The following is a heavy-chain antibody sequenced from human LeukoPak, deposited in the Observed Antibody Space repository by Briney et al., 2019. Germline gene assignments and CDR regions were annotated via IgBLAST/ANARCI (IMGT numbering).Heavy chain of an antibody. CDR1: GYTLTELS. V-gene: IGHV1-24*01. D-gene: IGHD1-26*01. CDR2: FDPEDGET. Sequence: ASVKVSCKVSGYTLTELSMHWVRQAPGKGLEWMGGFDPEDGETIYAQKFQGRVTMTEDTSTDTAYMELSSLRSEDTAVYYCATDNRRRSLAAFDIWGQGTMVTVSS. J-gene: IGHJ3*02. CDR3: ATDNRRRSLAAFDI.